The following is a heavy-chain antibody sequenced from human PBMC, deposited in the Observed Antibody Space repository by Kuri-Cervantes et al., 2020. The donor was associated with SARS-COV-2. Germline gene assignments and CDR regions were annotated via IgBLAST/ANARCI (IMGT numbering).Heavy chain of an antibody. V-gene: IGHV4-31*03. Sequence: LRLSCTVSGGSISSGGYYWSWIRQHPGKGLEWIGYIYYSGSTYYNPSLKSRVTISVDTSKNQFSLKLTSVTAADTAVYYCARVDCAGNYYYYGMDVWGQGTTVTVSS. J-gene: IGHJ6*02. CDR2: IYYSGST. D-gene: IGHD2-21*02. CDR1: GGSISSGGYY. CDR3: ARVDCAGNYYYYGMDV.